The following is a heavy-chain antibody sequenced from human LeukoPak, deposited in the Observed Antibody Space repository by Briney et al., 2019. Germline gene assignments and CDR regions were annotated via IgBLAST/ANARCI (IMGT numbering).Heavy chain of an antibody. CDR2: ISGSGAST. J-gene: IGHJ4*02. V-gene: IGHV3-23*01. Sequence: PGGSLRLSCVTSGFTFSTNAMSWVRQAPGKGLEWISAISGSGASTYYADSVTGRLTISRDNSRNILYLQMNSLRGDDTAVYYCAKDVGKWESLHFFDYWGQGTLVTVSS. D-gene: IGHD1-26*01. CDR3: AKDVGKWESLHFFDY. CDR1: GFTFSTNA.